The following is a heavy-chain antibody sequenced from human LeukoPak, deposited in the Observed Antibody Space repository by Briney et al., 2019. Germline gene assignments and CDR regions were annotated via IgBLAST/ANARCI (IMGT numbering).Heavy chain of an antibody. D-gene: IGHD3-10*01. V-gene: IGHV1-69*13. J-gene: IGHJ6*02. CDR1: GGTFSSYA. CDR3: ARGRLMVRSRNYYYYGMDV. Sequence: ASVKVSCKVSGGTFSSYAISWVRQAPGQGLEWMGGIIPIFGTANYAQKFQGRVTITADESTSTAYMELSSLRSEDTAVYYCARGRLMVRSRNYYYYGMDVWGQGTTVTVSS. CDR2: IIPIFGTA.